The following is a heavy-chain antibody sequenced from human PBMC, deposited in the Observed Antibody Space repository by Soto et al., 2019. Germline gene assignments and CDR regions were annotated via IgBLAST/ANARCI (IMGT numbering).Heavy chain of an antibody. J-gene: IGHJ6*02. Sequence: QVQLQQWGAGLLKPSETLSLTCAVYGGSFSGYYWSWIRQPPGKGLEWIGEINHSGSTNYNPSLKSLVPISXXTXKXXFALKLSPVTAAETAVYYCARPIPSPPAATGSMDVWGQGTTVTGSS. CDR1: GGSFSGYY. CDR3: ARPIPSPPAATGSMDV. CDR2: INHSGST. V-gene: IGHV4-34*01. D-gene: IGHD2-15*01.